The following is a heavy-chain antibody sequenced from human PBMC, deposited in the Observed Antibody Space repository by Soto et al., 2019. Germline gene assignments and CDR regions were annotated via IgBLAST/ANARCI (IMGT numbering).Heavy chain of an antibody. V-gene: IGHV1-18*01. CDR2: ISAYNGNT. D-gene: IGHD3-3*01. CDR1: GYTFTSYG. J-gene: IGHJ4*02. CDR3: ARDFQESILRFLEWLSPLSY. Sequence: ASVKVSCKASGYTFTSYGISWVRQAPGQGLEWMGWISAYNGNTNYAQKLQGRVTMTTDTSTSTAYMELRSLRSDDTAVYYCARDFQESILRFLEWLSPLSYWGQGTLVTVSS.